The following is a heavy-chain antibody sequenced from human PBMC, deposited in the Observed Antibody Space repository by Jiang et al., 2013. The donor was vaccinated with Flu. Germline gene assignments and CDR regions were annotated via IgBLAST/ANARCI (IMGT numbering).Heavy chain of an antibody. Sequence: LLKPSETLSLTCTVSGGSISSYYWSWIRQPPGKGLEWIGYIYYSGSTNYNPSLKSRVTISVDTSKNQFSLKLSSVTAADTAVYYCARGIKYSSRQLRFDPWGQGTLVTVSS. CDR2: IYYSGST. CDR1: GGSISSYY. D-gene: IGHD6-13*01. CDR3: ARGIKYSSRQLRFDP. V-gene: IGHV4-59*01. J-gene: IGHJ5*02.